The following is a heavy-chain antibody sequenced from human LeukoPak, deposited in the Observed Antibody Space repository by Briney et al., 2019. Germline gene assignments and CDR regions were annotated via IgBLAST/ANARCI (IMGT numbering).Heavy chain of an antibody. V-gene: IGHV1-18*01. D-gene: IGHD3-9*01. CDR1: GYTFTSYG. CDR3: ARDRDYDILTADYYYYYMDV. Sequence: ASVNVSCKASGYTFTSYGISWVRQAPGQGLEWMGWISAYNGNTNYAQKLQGRVTMTTGTSTSTAYMEQRSLRSDDTAVDYCARDRDYDILTADYYYYYMDVWGKGTTVTISS. J-gene: IGHJ6*03. CDR2: ISAYNGNT.